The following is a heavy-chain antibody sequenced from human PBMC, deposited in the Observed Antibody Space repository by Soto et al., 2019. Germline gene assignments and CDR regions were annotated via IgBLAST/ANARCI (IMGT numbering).Heavy chain of an antibody. CDR1: GGSVSSGSYY. D-gene: IGHD6-19*01. CDR2: IYYSGST. V-gene: IGHV4-61*01. Sequence: PSETLSLTCTVSGGSVSSGSYYWSWIRQPPGKGLEWIGYIYYSGSTNYNPSLKSRVTISVDTSKNQFSLKLSSVTAADTAVYYCARDRRRRHIAVAGTWNWFDPWGQGTLVTVSS. CDR3: ARDRRRRHIAVAGTWNWFDP. J-gene: IGHJ5*02.